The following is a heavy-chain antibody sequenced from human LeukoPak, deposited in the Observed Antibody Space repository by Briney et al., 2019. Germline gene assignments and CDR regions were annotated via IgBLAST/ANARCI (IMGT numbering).Heavy chain of an antibody. CDR2: IYYSGST. CDR3: ARESDEYGMDV. V-gene: IGHV4-39*07. J-gene: IGHJ6*02. CDR1: GGSISSYY. Sequence: SETLSLTCTVSGGSISSYYWSWIRQPPGKGLEWIGSIYYSGSTYYSPSLKSRVTISVDTSKNQFSLKLSSVTAADTAVYYCARESDEYGMDVWGQGTTVTVSS.